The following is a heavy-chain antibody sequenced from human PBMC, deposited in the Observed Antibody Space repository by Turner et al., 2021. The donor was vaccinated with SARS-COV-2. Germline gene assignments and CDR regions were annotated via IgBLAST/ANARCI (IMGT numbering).Heavy chain of an antibody. CDR1: GYSLTELS. V-gene: IGHV1-24*01. J-gene: IGHJ6*02. CDR2: FDPEDGET. D-gene: IGHD6-19*01. Sequence: QVQLVQSGAEVKKPGASVKVSCKVSGYSLTELSMHCVRQAPGKGLEWMGGFDPEDGETIYAQKFQGRVTMTEDTSTDTAYMERSSLRSEDTAVYYCATGVAVAGTPSEYYYYYGMDVWGQGTTVTVSS. CDR3: ATGVAVAGTPSEYYYYYGMDV.